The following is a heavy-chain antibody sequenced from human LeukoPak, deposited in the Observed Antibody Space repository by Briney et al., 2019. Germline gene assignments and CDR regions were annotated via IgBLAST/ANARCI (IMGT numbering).Heavy chain of an antibody. CDR1: GFTFSSHA. D-gene: IGHD3-22*01. J-gene: IGHJ4*02. CDR3: ARSNGYYYDS. V-gene: IGHV3-30*04. Sequence: GGSLRLSCAASGFTFSSHAMHWVRQAPGKGLEWVAVISYHGNNKYYADSVEGRFTISRDNSKNTLYLQMNSLRAEDTAVYYCARSNGYYYDSWGQGTLVTVSS. CDR2: ISYHGNNK.